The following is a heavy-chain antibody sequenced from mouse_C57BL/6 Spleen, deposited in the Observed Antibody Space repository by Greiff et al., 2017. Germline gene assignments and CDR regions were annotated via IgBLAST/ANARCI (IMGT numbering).Heavy chain of an antibody. V-gene: IGHV1-72*01. D-gene: IGHD1-1*01. CDR1: GYTFTSYW. CDR2: IYPNSGGT. J-gene: IGHJ2*01. Sequence: VQLQQPGAELVKPGASVKLSCKASGYTFTSYWMHWVKQRPGRGLEWIGRIYPNSGGTKYNEKFKSKATLTADEPSSTAYMQLSSLTYEDSAVYYCAGGDFCSSDFDYWGQGPTLTASS. CDR3: AGGDFCSSDFDY.